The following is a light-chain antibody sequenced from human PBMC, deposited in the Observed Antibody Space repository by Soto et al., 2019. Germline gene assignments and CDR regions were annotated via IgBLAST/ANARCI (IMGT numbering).Light chain of an antibody. J-gene: IGKJ1*01. CDR3: QQYGSSPPWT. CDR1: QSISSN. CDR2: GAS. V-gene: IGKV3D-15*01. Sequence: EMVLTQSPASLSVSPGERATLSCRVSQSISSNLAWYQQKPGQGPKLLLYGASTRATGIPARFSGSGSGTDFTLTISSLQSEDFAVYYCQQYGSSPPWTFGQGTKVDI.